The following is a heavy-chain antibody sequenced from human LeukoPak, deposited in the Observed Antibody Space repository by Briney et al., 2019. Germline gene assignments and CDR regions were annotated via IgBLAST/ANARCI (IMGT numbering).Heavy chain of an antibody. V-gene: IGHV3-33*01. D-gene: IGHD1-1*01. CDR3: ARELISTTWRGNRSYFDL. CDR2: IWYDGSNK. Sequence: GGSLRLSCAASGFTFSSYGMHWVRQAPGKGLEWVAVIWYDGSNKYYADSVKGRFTIFRDNFKNKLYLQMKRLRGEDTAVYYCARELISTTWRGNRSYFDLWGRGTLVTVSS. CDR1: GFTFSSYG. J-gene: IGHJ2*01.